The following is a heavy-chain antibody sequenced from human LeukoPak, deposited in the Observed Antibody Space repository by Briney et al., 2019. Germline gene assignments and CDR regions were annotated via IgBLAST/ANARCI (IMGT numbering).Heavy chain of an antibody. CDR1: GFTVSSNY. J-gene: IGHJ6*02. D-gene: IGHD3-10*01. Sequence: HPGGSLRLSCAASGFTVSSNYMSWVRQAPGKGLEWVSVIYIGGSTYYAHSEKAPFTISRHNSKNTLYLQMNSLRAEDTAVYYCAREGSGSTEDYYYYYGMDVWGQGTTVTVSS. CDR2: IYIGGST. V-gene: IGHV3-53*04. CDR3: AREGSGSTEDYYYYYGMDV.